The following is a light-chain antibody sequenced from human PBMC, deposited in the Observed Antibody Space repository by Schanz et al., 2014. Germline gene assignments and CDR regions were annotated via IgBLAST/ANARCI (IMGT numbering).Light chain of an antibody. J-gene: IGKJ2*01. CDR2: GAS. CDR3: QQYGSSPSYT. V-gene: IGKV3-20*01. Sequence: EIVVTQSPATLSVSPGERATLSCRASQSVSSNLAWYQQTPGQAPRLLIYGASIRATGIPDRFVGSGSGTDFTLTISRLEPEDFAVYYCQQYGSSPSYTFGQGTKLEIK. CDR1: QSVSSN.